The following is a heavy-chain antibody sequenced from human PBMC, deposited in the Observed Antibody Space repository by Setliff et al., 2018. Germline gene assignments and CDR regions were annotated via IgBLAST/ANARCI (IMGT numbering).Heavy chain of an antibody. J-gene: IGHJ4*02. CDR3: ARQGRELRGYYFDY. Sequence: PSETLSLTCTVSGDSISRSTYYWGWIRQPPGKGLEWIGSIYYSGSTYYNPSLKSRVTISVDTSKNQFSLKLSSVTAADTAVYYCARQGRELRGYYFDYWGQGTLVTVSS. D-gene: IGHD1-26*01. V-gene: IGHV4-39*01. CDR1: GDSISRSTYY. CDR2: IYYSGST.